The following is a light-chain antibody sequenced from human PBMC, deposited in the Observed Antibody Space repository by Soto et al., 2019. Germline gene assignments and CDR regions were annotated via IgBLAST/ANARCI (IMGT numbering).Light chain of an antibody. V-gene: IGKV3-11*01. J-gene: IGKJ1*01. CDR1: QSVSSY. CDR3: QQRSNWPRT. CDR2: DAS. Sequence: EIGLPQSPATLSLSPGERATLSCRASQSVSSYLAWYQQKPGQAPRLLIYDASNRATGIPARFSGSGSGTDFTLTISSLEPEDFAVYYCQQRSNWPRTFGQGTKVDIK.